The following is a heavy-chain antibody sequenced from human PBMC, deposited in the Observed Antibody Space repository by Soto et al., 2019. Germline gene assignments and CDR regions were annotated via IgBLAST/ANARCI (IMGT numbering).Heavy chain of an antibody. J-gene: IGHJ4*02. CDR1: GGTFSSYA. Sequence: QVQLVQSGAEVKKPGSSVKVSCKASGGTFSSYAISWVRQAPGQGLEWMGGIIPIFGTANYAQKFQGRVTITADESTSTADKELSSLRSEDTAVYYCARGGRVGATTYFDYWGQGTLVNVSS. V-gene: IGHV1-69*12. CDR2: IIPIFGTA. D-gene: IGHD1-26*01. CDR3: ARGGRVGATTYFDY.